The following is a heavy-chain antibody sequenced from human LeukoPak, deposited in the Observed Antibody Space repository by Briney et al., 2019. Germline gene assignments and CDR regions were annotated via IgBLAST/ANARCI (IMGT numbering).Heavy chain of an antibody. CDR3: ARAPYRSSTSCFVKDYFDY. D-gene: IGHD2-2*01. CDR2: ISAYNGNT. J-gene: IGHJ4*02. Sequence: PGGSLRLSCAASGFTFTSYGISWERQAPGQGLEWMGWISAYNGNTNYAQKLQGRVTMTTDTSTSTAYMELGSLRSDDTAVYYCARAPYRSSTSCFVKDYFDYWGQGTLVTVSS. V-gene: IGHV1-18*01. CDR1: GFTFTSYG.